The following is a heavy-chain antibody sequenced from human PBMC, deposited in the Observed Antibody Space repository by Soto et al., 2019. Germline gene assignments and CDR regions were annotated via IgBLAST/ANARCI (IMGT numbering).Heavy chain of an antibody. D-gene: IGHD3-22*01. CDR2: ISYDGSNK. Sequence: QVQLVESGGGVVQPGRSLRLSCAASGFTFSSYAMHWVRQAPGKGLEWVAVISYDGSNKYYADSVKGRFTISRDNSKNPLYLQMNSLRAEDTAVYYCARGRKVVVAGWFDPWGQGTLVTVSS. CDR1: GFTFSSYA. J-gene: IGHJ5*02. CDR3: ARGRKVVVAGWFDP. V-gene: IGHV3-30-3*01.